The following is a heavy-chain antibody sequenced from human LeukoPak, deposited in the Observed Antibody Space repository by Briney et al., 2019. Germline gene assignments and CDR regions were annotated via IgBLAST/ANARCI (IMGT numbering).Heavy chain of an antibody. CDR1: GGSISSYY. Sequence: PSETLSLTCTVSGGSISSYYWSWIRQPPGKGLEWIGYIYYSGSTNYNPSLKSRVTISVDTSKNQFSLKLSSVTAADTAVYYCARDHDYSNRYYYYYGMDVWGQGTTVTVSS. D-gene: IGHD4-11*01. J-gene: IGHJ6*02. CDR2: IYYSGST. V-gene: IGHV4-59*12. CDR3: ARDHDYSNRYYYYYGMDV.